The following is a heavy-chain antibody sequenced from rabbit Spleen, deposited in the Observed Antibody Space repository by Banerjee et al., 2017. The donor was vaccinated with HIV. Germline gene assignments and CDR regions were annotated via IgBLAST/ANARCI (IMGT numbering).Heavy chain of an antibody. J-gene: IGHJ3*01. V-gene: IGHV1S40*01. Sequence: QSLEESGGGLVKPGASLTLTCKASGFSFNSGYDMCWVRQAPGKGLEWVACAYAGSSGGTYYANWAKGRFTFSKTSSTTVTLQATSLTVADTATYFCARDSSSSFSSYGMDLWGQGTLVTVS. D-gene: IGHD1-1*01. CDR3: ARDSSSSFSSYGMDL. CDR2: AYAGSSGGT. CDR1: GFSFNSGYD.